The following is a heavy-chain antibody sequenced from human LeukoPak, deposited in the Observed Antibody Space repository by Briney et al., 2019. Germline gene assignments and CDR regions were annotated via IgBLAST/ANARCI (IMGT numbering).Heavy chain of an antibody. J-gene: IGHJ4*02. CDR1: GFTFSSYG. D-gene: IGHD6-13*01. CDR2: IWYDGSNK. V-gene: IGHV3-33*08. Sequence: PGRSLRLSCAASGFTFSSYGMHWVRQAPGKGLEWVAVIWYDGSNKYYADSVKGRFTISRDNSKNTLYLQMNSLRAEDTAIYYCARDITTDSWYINYWGQGTLVTVSS. CDR3: ARDITTDSWYINY.